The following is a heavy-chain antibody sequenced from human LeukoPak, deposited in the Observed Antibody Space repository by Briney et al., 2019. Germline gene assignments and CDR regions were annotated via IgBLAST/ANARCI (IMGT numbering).Heavy chain of an antibody. Sequence: SQTLSLTCTVSGGSISSGTYYWSWIRQPAGKGLEWIGRFYTSGSTNYNPSLKSRVTISVDTSKNQSSLKLSSVTAADTAVYYCARGPYAWGYIDYWGQGTLVTVSS. CDR3: ARGPYAWGYIDY. V-gene: IGHV4-61*02. CDR2: FYTSGST. D-gene: IGHD7-27*01. CDR1: GGSISSGTYY. J-gene: IGHJ4*02.